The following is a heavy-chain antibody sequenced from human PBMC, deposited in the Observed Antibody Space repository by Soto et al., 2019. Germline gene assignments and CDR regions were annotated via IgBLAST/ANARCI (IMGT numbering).Heavy chain of an antibody. V-gene: IGHV1-3*01. Sequence: GASVKVSCKASGYTSTNYGMHWVRQAPGQRLEWMGWINAGSGNTKYSQKFQGRVTITRDTSASTAYMELSSLRSEDTAVYYCARDPGTTVTSRPQYYFDYWGQGTLVTVSS. CDR1: GYTSTNYG. J-gene: IGHJ4*02. D-gene: IGHD4-4*01. CDR3: ARDPGTTVTSRPQYYFDY. CDR2: INAGSGNT.